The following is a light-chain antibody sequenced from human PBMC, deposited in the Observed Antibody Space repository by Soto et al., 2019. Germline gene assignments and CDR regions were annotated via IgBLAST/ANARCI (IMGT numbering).Light chain of an antibody. CDR2: AAS. CDR1: QSISSN. CDR3: QHYNGWAQT. Sequence: EIVMTQFTATLSVSPGERATLSCRARQSISSNVAWYKQKLGQAPRLLLYAASTRATDTPPRLSGSGSGTEITLTTSTLQSDDFAVYSCQHYNGWAQTCGQGTKVDIK. J-gene: IGKJ1*01. V-gene: IGKV3-15*01.